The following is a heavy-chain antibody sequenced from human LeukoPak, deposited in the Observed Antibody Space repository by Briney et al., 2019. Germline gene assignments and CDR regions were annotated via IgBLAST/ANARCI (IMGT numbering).Heavy chain of an antibody. V-gene: IGHV4-34*01. J-gene: IGHJ4*02. CDR2: INHSGST. Sequence: SETLSLTCAVYGGSFSGYYWSWIRQPPGKGLEWIGEINHSGSTNYNPSLKSRVTISVDTSKNQFSLKLSSVTAADTAVYYCAREETGDYFFDYWGQGTLVTVSS. D-gene: IGHD1-26*01. CDR1: GGSFSGYY. CDR3: AREETGDYFFDY.